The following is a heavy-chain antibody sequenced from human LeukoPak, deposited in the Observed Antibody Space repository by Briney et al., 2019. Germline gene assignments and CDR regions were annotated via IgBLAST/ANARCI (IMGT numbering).Heavy chain of an antibody. J-gene: IGHJ4*02. CDR2: IHTNFDGGVI. Sequence: GGSLRLSCVVSGITFSDVWMSWVRQAPGKGLEWVGRIHTNFDGGVIGYAAPVQGRFTISRDDSKNTLYLQMNYLKTEDTAMYYCTVRSSIWGQGTQVTVSS. D-gene: IGHD3-3*02. V-gene: IGHV3-15*01. CDR1: GITFSDVW. CDR3: TVRSSI.